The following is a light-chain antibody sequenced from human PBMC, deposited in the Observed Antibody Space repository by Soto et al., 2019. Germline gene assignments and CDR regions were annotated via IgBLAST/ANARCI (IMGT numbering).Light chain of an antibody. V-gene: IGLV1-40*01. J-gene: IGLJ3*02. CDR1: SSNIGAGHD. Sequence: QSALTQPPSVSGAPGQTVTISCTGSSSNIGAGHDVHWYRHLPGTAPKLLMFDDNDRPSGVPDRFSGSKSGTSASLAITGLRTEDEAEYFRLSYDSSLSVWVFGGGTKLTVL. CDR3: LSYDSSLSVWV. CDR2: DDN.